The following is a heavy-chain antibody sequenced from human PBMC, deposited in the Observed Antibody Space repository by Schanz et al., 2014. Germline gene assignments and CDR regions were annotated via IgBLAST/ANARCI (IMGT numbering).Heavy chain of an antibody. CDR1: GFSFSDYY. J-gene: IGHJ2*01. CDR3: ARDRGSGGQNWYFDL. D-gene: IGHD3-3*01. Sequence: QVHLLESGGGLVEPGGSLRLSCAASGFSFSDYYMSWIRQAPGQGLEWISFIKTGSKYITYADSVKGRFTISRDNTKNSLFLQLNSLRADDTAVYYCARDRGSGGQNWYFDLWGRGTLVTVSS. V-gene: IGHV3-11*05. CDR2: IKTGSKYI.